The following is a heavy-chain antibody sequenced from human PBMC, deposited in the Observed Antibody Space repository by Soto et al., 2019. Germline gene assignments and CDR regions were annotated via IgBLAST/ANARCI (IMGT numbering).Heavy chain of an antibody. D-gene: IGHD2-2*01. V-gene: IGHV1-18*01. Sequence: ASVKVSCKASGYTFTSYGISWVRQAPGQGLEWMGWISAYNGNTNYAQKLQGRVTTTTDTSTSTAYMELRSLRSDDTAVYYCARVGYCSSTSCYEYGAFDIWGQGTMVTVSS. CDR2: ISAYNGNT. CDR3: ARVGYCSSTSCYEYGAFDI. J-gene: IGHJ3*02. CDR1: GYTFTSYG.